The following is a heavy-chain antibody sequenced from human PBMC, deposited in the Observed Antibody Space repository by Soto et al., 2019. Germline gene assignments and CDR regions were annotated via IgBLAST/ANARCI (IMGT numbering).Heavy chain of an antibody. CDR3: ARFHERYESGGYSSGYLDH. Sequence: SETLSLTCTVSGGPVSSGSYYWTWIRQSPGKTLEWIGYKHSSGRTYFNPSLKSRVTMSADTSKNQFSLKLSSVTAADSGVYYCARFHERYESGGYSSGYLDHWGRGILVTASS. V-gene: IGHV4-61*01. J-gene: IGHJ4*02. CDR1: GGPVSSGSYY. CDR2: KHSSGRT. D-gene: IGHD3-22*01.